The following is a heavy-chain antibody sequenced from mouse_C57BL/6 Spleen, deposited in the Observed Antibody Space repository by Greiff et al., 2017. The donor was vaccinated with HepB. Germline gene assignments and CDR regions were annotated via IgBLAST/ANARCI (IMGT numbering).Heavy chain of an antibody. Sequence: EVMLVESEGGLVQPGSSMKLSCTASGFTFSDYYMAWVRQVPEKGLEWVANINYDGSSTYYLDSLKSRFIISRDNEKNILYLQMSSLKSEDTATYYCARRGGSSYFDYWGQGTTLTVSS. V-gene: IGHV5-16*01. J-gene: IGHJ2*01. D-gene: IGHD1-1*01. CDR1: GFTFSDYY. CDR2: INYDGSST. CDR3: ARRGGSSYFDY.